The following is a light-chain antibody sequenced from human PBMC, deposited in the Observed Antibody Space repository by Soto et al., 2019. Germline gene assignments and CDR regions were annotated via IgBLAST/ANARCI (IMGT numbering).Light chain of an antibody. V-gene: IGKV3-15*01. J-gene: IGKJ2*01. CDR3: QQYNTRPPAYP. CDR2: GAS. CDR1: QSVSSN. Sequence: EIVMTQSPATLSVSPGERATLSCRASQSVSSNLAWYQQKPGQAPRLLIYGASTRATGIPARFSGSGSGTELTLTISSLQYEDFEVYYFQQYNTRPPAYPFGQGTKREIK.